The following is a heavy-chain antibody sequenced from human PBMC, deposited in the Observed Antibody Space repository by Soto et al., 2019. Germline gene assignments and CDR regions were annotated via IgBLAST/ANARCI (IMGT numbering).Heavy chain of an antibody. V-gene: IGHV3-9*03. CDR2: IIWNSGGI. D-gene: IGHD3-22*01. Sequence: PVGSLSISCEASGFTFADYTMHWVRQAPGKGLEWVSAIIWNSGGISYADCVKGRFTISIYNSKNSLYLHMNSLRDEDVALYYWAKAGNSLDYDEGSGYYSGYFDSWGKGPWVTASP. CDR1: GFTFADYT. CDR3: AKAGNSLDYDEGSGYYSGYFDS. J-gene: IGHJ4*02.